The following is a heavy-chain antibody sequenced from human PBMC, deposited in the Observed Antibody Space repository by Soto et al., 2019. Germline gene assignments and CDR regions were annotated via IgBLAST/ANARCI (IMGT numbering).Heavy chain of an antibody. CDR2: ISGSGGST. V-gene: IGHV3-23*01. Sequence: GGSLSLSCAASGFTFSSDAMSWVRPAPGKGPEWVAAISGSGGSTYYADSVKGRFTIPRDNSKNTLYLQMNSLRAEDTAVYYCAKAFYDYIWGSYVQPYYFDYWGQGTLVTVSS. CDR3: AKAFYDYIWGSYVQPYYFDY. CDR1: GFTFSSDA. J-gene: IGHJ4*02. D-gene: IGHD3-16*01.